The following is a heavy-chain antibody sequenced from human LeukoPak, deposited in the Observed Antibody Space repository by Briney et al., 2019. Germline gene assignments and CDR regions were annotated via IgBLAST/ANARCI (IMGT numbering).Heavy chain of an antibody. Sequence: GASVKVSCKASGYTFSGYYIHWVRQAPGPGVEWMGWINPNGGGTSYAQKFQGRVTMTRDTSISTAYMELSRLRSDNTAVYYCARGVYDNYFDYWGQGTLVTVSS. CDR1: GYTFSGYY. D-gene: IGHD2-8*01. V-gene: IGHV1-2*02. CDR3: ARGVYDNYFDY. CDR2: INPNGGGT. J-gene: IGHJ4*02.